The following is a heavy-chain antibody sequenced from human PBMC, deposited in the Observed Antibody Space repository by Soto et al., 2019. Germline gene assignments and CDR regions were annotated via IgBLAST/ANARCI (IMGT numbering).Heavy chain of an antibody. J-gene: IGHJ4*02. Sequence: QVHLVQSGAEVKKPGASVKVSCKGSGYTFTSYGITWVRQAPGHGLEWMGWISAHNGNTDYAQKLQGRVTVTRDTSTSTAYMEVRRLRADDTAVYYCARGRYGDYWGQGALVTVSS. CDR3: ARGRYGDY. D-gene: IGHD1-1*01. CDR1: GYTFTSYG. V-gene: IGHV1-18*01. CDR2: ISAHNGNT.